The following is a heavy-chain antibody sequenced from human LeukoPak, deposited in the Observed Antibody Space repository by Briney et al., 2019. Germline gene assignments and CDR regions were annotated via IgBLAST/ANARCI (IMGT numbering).Heavy chain of an antibody. V-gene: IGHV4-59*01. J-gene: IGHJ4*02. Sequence: SETLSLTCTVSGASISSYYWSWIRQPPGKGLEWIGYIHYSGSTSYNPSLKSRVTISLDTSKNQFSLKLSSVTAADTAVYYCAREYSSSSGHFDFWGQGTLVTVSS. CDR1: GASISSYY. D-gene: IGHD6-6*01. CDR3: AREYSSSSGHFDF. CDR2: IHYSGST.